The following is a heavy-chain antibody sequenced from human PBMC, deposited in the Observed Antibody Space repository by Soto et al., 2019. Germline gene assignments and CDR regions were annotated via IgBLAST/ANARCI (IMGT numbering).Heavy chain of an antibody. J-gene: IGHJ6*02. CDR2: IKQDGSEK. Sequence: PGGSLRLSXAASGFTFSSYWMSWVRQAPGKGLEWVANIKQDGSEKYYVDSVKGRFTISRDNAKNSLYLQMNSLRAEDTAVYYCARTPPTSDSSGYYDYYYYGMDVWGQGTTVTVSS. CDR1: GFTFSSYW. V-gene: IGHV3-7*03. CDR3: ARTPPTSDSSGYYDYYYYGMDV. D-gene: IGHD3-22*01.